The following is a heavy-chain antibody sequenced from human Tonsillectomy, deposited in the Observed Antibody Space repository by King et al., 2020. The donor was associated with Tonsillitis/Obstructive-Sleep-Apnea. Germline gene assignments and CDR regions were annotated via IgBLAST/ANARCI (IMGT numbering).Heavy chain of an antibody. V-gene: IGHV3-64D*06. CDR3: AKVCYCANTTCYHAFDI. J-gene: IGHJ3*02. D-gene: IGHD2-2*01. CDR2: ISSVVGGT. CDR1: GFTFSNFA. Sequence: QLVQSGGDLVQPGGALRLSCSAPGFTFSNFAVHWGRKAPGKGVEYVSAISSVVGGTNYEDSVKGGFTISRDNSKKTLYLKMNSLRVEDTAVYYCAKVCYCANTTCYHAFDIWGRGTMVAVSS.